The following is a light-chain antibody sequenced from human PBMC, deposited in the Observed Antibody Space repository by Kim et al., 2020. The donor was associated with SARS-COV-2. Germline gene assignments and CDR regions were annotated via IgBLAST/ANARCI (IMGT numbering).Light chain of an antibody. CDR2: SVS. J-gene: IGKJ2*01. CDR1: QSVCSHC. CDR3: QQYGIAPPYT. V-gene: IGKV3-20*01. Sequence: SPGERATLSCRHSQSVCSHCLAWYQQKPGQAPRLLIYSVSNRATGIPDRFSGSGSGTDFTLTISRLEPEDFAVYYCQQYGIAPPYTFGQGTKLEI.